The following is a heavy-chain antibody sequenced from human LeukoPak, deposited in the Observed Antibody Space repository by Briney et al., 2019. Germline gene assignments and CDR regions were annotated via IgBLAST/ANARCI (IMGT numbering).Heavy chain of an antibody. J-gene: IGHJ4*02. V-gene: IGHV3-23*01. D-gene: IGHD6-19*01. CDR1: GFTFSSYA. CDR3: AKGGWGYYFDY. CDR2: ISGSGGST. Sequence: PGGSLRLSCAASGFTFSSYAMSWVRQAPGKGLEWVSGISGSGGSTYYADSVKGRFTISRDNSKNTLYLQIHSLRAEDTAVYYCAKGGWGYYFDYWGQGTLVTVSS.